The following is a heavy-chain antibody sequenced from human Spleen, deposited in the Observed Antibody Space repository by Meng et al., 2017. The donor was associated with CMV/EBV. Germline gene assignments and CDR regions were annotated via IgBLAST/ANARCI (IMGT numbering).Heavy chain of an antibody. CDR1: GYIFNGYF. CDR3: ARDVNDFWSGSNWFDP. CDR2: VNPSSGGT. D-gene: IGHD3-3*01. V-gene: IGHV1-2*02. J-gene: IGHJ5*02. Sequence: ASVKVSCKASGYIFNGYFMHWVRQAPGQGLEWMGWVNPSSGGTNYAQKFQGRVTITRNTSISTAYMELSSLRSEDTAVYYCARDVNDFWSGSNWFDPWGQGTLVTVSS.